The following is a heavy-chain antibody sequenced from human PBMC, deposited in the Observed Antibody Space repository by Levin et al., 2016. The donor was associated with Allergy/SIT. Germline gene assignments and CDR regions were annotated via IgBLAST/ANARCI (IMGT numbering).Heavy chain of an antibody. J-gene: IGHJ4*02. D-gene: IGHD3-22*01. CDR3: ARIGPDYYDSSGYFLRYDY. V-gene: IGHV2-70*11. CDR2: IDWDDDK. Sequence: WIRQPPGKALEWLARIDWDDDKYYSTSLKTRLTISKDTSKNQVVLTMTNMDPVDTATYYCARIGPDYYDSSGYFLRYDYWGQGTLVTVSS.